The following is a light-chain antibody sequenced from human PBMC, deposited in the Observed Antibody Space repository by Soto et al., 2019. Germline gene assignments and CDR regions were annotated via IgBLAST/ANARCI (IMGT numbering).Light chain of an antibody. Sequence: EIVMTQSPATLAVSPGERATLSCRASQSLSGNLAWYQQKPGQAPRLLIYRASTRATGVPAIFSASGSGTEFTLTISSLQSEDSAVYYCHQYTKWPPWTFGPGTKVEIK. CDR2: RAS. J-gene: IGKJ1*01. CDR1: QSLSGN. V-gene: IGKV3-15*01. CDR3: HQYTKWPPWT.